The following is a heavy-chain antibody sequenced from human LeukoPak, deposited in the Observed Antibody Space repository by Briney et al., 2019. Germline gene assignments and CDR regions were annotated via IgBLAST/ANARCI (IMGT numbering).Heavy chain of an antibody. CDR2: IYHSGST. V-gene: IGHV4-4*02. J-gene: IGHJ4*02. D-gene: IGHD5-18*01. CDR1: GGSISSSFW. CDR3: ARKGYTIGSFDY. Sequence: SETLSLTCAVSGGSISSSFWWSWVRQPPGKGLEWIGEIYHSGSTNYNPSLQSRVTISVDKSKSQFSLKLSSVTAADTAVYYCARKGYTIGSFDYWGQGTLVTVSS.